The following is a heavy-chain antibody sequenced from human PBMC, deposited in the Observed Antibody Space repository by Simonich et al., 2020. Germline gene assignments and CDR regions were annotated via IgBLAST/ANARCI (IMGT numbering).Heavy chain of an antibody. D-gene: IGHD7-27*01. V-gene: IGHV3-7*01. Sequence: EVQLVESGGGLVQPGGSLRLSCAASGFTFSSYWMSWVRQGPGKGLEWVANIKQDGSEKYYVDSVKGRFTIYRDNAKNSLYLQMNSLRAEDTAVYYCARDGLGTAYYYYMDVWGKGTTVTVSS. CDR2: IKQDGSEK. J-gene: IGHJ6*03. CDR1: GFTFSSYW. CDR3: ARDGLGTAYYYYMDV.